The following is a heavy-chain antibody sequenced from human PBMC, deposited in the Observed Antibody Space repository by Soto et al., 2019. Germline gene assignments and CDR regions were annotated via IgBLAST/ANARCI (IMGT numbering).Heavy chain of an antibody. D-gene: IGHD3-16*02. Sequence: QITLKESGPTLVRPTQTLTLTCSFSGFSLTTRGAGVGWIRQPPGKALEWLELFYWDDDEGYSPSLKSRLTSTKYTSKNQVVLTMTNVDPVDTATYYCAHRARGVSYHFDYWGQGTLVTVSS. CDR2: FYWDDDE. CDR1: GFSLTTRGAG. J-gene: IGHJ4*02. CDR3: AHRARGVSYHFDY. V-gene: IGHV2-5*02.